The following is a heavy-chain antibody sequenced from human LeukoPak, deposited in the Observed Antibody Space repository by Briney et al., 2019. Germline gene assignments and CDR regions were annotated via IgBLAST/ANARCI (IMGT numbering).Heavy chain of an antibody. V-gene: IGHV1-18*01. D-gene: IGHD3-10*01. CDR2: ISAYNGNT. Sequence: ASVKVSCKASGGTFSSYAISWVRQAPGQGLEWMGWISAYNGNTNYAQKLQGRVTMTTDTSTSTAYMELRSLRSDDTAVYYCPRTRYYYNSRSYGAPYYFDYWGQGTLVTVSS. J-gene: IGHJ4*02. CDR1: GGTFSSYA. CDR3: PRTRYYYNSRSYGAPYYFDY.